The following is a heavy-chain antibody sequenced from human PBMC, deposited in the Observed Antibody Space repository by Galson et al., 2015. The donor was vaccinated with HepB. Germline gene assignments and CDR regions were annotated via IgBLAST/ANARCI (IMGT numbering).Heavy chain of an antibody. CDR3: ARHFGVVIISHGPPSYYFDY. CDR1: GYTFTSYG. Sequence: SVKVSCKASGYTFTSYGISWVRQAPGQGLEWMGWISAYNGNTNYAQKLQGRVTMTTDTSTSTAYMELRSLRSDDTAVYYCARHFGVVIISHGPPSYYFDYWGQGTLVTVSS. D-gene: IGHD3-3*01. J-gene: IGHJ4*02. CDR2: ISAYNGNT. V-gene: IGHV1-18*01.